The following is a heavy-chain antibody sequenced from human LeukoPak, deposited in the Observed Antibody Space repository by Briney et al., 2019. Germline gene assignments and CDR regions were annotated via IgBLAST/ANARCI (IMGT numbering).Heavy chain of an antibody. CDR1: GFTFSRYA. CDR3: AKDRYSGPGTFDY. J-gene: IGHJ4*02. Sequence: GGSLRLSCGGAGFTFSRYALSWVRQAPGKGLEWVSAISGSGGSTYYANSVKGRFTISRDNSKNTLYLQMNSLRAEDTAVYYCAKDRYSGPGTFDYWGQGTLVTVSS. V-gene: IGHV3-23*01. CDR2: ISGSGGST. D-gene: IGHD1-26*01.